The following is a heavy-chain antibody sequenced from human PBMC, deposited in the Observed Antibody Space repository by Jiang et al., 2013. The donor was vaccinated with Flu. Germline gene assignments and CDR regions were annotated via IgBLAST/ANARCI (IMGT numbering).Heavy chain of an antibody. D-gene: IGHD3-22*01. J-gene: IGHJ4*02. CDR1: GYNFTNYW. V-gene: IGHV5-51*01. CDR3: ARRWGYYDFTGSGYYFDY. Sequence: GAEVKKPGESLKISCKGSGYNFTNYWIGWVRQMPGKGLEWMGIIYPEDSDIRYSPSFQGQVTISADKSISTAYLQWSSLKASDTAMYYCARRWGYYDFTGSGYYFDYWGQGTLVTVSS. CDR2: IYPEDSDI.